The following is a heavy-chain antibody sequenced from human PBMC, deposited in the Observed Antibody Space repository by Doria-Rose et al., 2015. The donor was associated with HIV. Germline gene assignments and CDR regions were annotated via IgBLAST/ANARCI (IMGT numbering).Heavy chain of an antibody. J-gene: IGHJ4*02. D-gene: IGHD6-13*01. Sequence: QVTLKESGPVLVKPTETLTLTCTVSGVSLSSPGMGVSWIRQPPGKALEWLANIFSDDERSYKTSLKSRLTISRGASKRQVVLTMTDIDPVDTATYYCARIKSSRWYHKYYFDFWGQGTLVIVSA. CDR1: GVSLSSPGMG. V-gene: IGHV2-26*01. CDR3: ARIKSSRWYHKYYFDF. CDR2: IFSDDER.